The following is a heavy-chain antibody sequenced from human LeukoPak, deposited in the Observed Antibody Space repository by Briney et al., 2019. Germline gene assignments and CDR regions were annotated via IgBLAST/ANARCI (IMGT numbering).Heavy chain of an antibody. J-gene: IGHJ6*02. Sequence: GGSLRLSCAASGSPFSSYAMSWVRQAPGKGLEWVSAISGSGGSTYYADSVKGRFTISRDNSKNTLYLQMISLRAEDTAVYYCAKEEEMATIHYYYYGMDVWGQGTTVTVSS. CDR3: AKEEEMATIHYYYYGMDV. V-gene: IGHV3-23*01. CDR1: GSPFSSYA. CDR2: ISGSGGST. D-gene: IGHD5-24*01.